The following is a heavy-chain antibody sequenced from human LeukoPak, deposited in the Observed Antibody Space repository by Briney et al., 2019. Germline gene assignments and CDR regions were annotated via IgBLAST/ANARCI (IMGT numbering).Heavy chain of an antibody. CDR1: GFTFSSYS. CDR2: ISSSSSTI. J-gene: IGHJ3*02. V-gene: IGHV3-48*01. D-gene: IGHD3-22*01. Sequence: GGSLRLSCAASGFTFSSYSMNWVRQAPGKGLEWVSYISSSSSTIYYADSVKGRFTISRDNAKNSQYLQMNSLRAEDTAVYYCAREHPGYYYDSSGYRHAFDIWGQGTMVTVSS. CDR3: AREHPGYYYDSSGYRHAFDI.